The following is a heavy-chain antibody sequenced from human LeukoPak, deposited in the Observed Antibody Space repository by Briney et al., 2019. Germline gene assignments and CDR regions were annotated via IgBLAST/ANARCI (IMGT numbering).Heavy chain of an antibody. CDR3: ARGERGVINNWFDP. D-gene: IGHD3-10*01. J-gene: IGHJ5*02. CDR2: IYHSGST. CDR1: GGSISSSNW. Sequence: PSETLSLTCAVSGGSISSSNWWSWVRQPPGKGLEWIGEIYHSGSTYYNPSLKSRVTISVDTSKNQFSLKLSSVTAADTAVYYCARGERGVINNWFDPWGQGTLVTVSS. V-gene: IGHV4-4*02.